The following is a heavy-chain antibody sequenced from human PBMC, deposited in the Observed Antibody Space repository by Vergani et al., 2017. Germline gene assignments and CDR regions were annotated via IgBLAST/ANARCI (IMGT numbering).Heavy chain of an antibody. CDR3: ARDSIAVAGTSYYYYGRNV. V-gene: IGHV3-7*01. CDR2: IKQDESEK. CDR1: GFTFSSYW. J-gene: IGHJ6*02. D-gene: IGHD6-19*01. Sequence: EVQLVESGGGLVQPGGSLRLPCAASGFTFSSYWMSWVPQAPGKGLEWVANIKQDESEKSYVDSVKCRFTNSRDNAKNSLYLQMNSLRAEDTAVYYCARDSIAVAGTSYYYYGRNVWGQGRTVTVS.